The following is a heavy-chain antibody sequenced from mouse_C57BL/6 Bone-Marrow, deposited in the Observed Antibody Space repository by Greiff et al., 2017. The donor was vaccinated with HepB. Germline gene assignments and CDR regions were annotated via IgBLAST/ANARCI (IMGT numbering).Heavy chain of an antibody. CDR1: GFTFSDYG. D-gene: IGHD1-1*01. J-gene: IGHJ4*01. Sequence: EVQVVESGGGLVKPGGSLKLSCAASGFTFSDYGMHCVRQAPEKGLEWVAYISSGSSTIYYADTVKGRFTISRDNAKNTLFLQMTSLRSEDTAMYYCARSPTYYYGSSPCAMDYWGQGTSVTVSS. CDR2: ISSGSSTI. V-gene: IGHV5-17*01. CDR3: ARSPTYYYGSSPCAMDY.